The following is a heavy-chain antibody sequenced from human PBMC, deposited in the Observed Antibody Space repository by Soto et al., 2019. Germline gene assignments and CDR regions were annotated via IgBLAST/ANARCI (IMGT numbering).Heavy chain of an antibody. D-gene: IGHD3-16*01. V-gene: IGHV3-30*04. Sequence: QVHLVESGGGVVQPGRSLRLSCAASECTFGSYAMHWVRQAPGKGLEWVAVISYDGRHQYYTGSVKGRFTISRDNSKNTLFLQMTSLRDGDTAVYYCATWGVTAGDYWGQGTLVTVSS. CDR2: ISYDGRHQ. CDR3: ATWGVTAGDY. CDR1: ECTFGSYA. J-gene: IGHJ4*02.